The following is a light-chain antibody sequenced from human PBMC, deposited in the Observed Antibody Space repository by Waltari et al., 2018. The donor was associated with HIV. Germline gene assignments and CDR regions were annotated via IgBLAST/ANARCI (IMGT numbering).Light chain of an antibody. CDR2: DVT. CDR3: SSFVTSTLELT. Sequence: QSALTQPASVSASRGQSITISCTGTTSDIGAYNYVSWYQQLPGKAPKLMIFDVTKRPSGVSNRFSGSKSGNTASLTISGLQAEDEADYYCSSFVTSTLELTFGGGTKLTVL. CDR1: TSDIGAYNY. V-gene: IGLV2-14*01. J-gene: IGLJ2*01.